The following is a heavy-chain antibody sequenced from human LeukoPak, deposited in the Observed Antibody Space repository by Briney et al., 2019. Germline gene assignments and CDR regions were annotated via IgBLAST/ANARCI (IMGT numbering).Heavy chain of an antibody. Sequence: GRSLRLSCAASGFTFDDYAMHWVRQAPGKGLEWVSGISWNSGSIGYADSVKGRFTISRANAKNSLYLQMNSLRAEDTALYYCAKDFWLGAFDTWGQGTMVTVSS. CDR2: ISWNSGSI. CDR3: AKDFWLGAFDT. D-gene: IGHD3-10*01. V-gene: IGHV3-9*01. CDR1: GFTFDDYA. J-gene: IGHJ3*02.